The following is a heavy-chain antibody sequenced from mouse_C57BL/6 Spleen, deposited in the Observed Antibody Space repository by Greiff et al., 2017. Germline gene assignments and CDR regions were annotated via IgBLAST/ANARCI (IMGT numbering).Heavy chain of an antibody. CDR1: GYTFTDYY. CDR3: ARPGDYGTPFAY. Sequence: EVQLQQSGPELVKPGASVKISCKASGYTFTDYYMNWVQQRPGQGLEWIGNITPSNGGTTYNEQFKSKATLTVDKSSSTAYMQLSSLTSEDSAVYYCARPGDYGTPFAYWGQGTLVTVSA. CDR2: ITPSNGGT. V-gene: IGHV1-26*01. D-gene: IGHD1-1*01. J-gene: IGHJ3*01.